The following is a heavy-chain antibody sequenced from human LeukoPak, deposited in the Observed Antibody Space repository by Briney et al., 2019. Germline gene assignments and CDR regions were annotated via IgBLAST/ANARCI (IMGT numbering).Heavy chain of an antibody. CDR3: VRDLLGSGSTTAYPYH. CDR2: ISRRSRHV. Sequence: PGGSLRLSCAASGFTFSDYSMNWVRQAPGKGLEWVSSISRRSRHVYYAGSVKGRFTTSRDDARNSLYLQMNSLRAEDMAVYFCVRDLLGSGSTTAYPYHWGQGTLVTVSS. V-gene: IGHV3-21*01. D-gene: IGHD3-10*01. J-gene: IGHJ1*01. CDR1: GFTFSDYS.